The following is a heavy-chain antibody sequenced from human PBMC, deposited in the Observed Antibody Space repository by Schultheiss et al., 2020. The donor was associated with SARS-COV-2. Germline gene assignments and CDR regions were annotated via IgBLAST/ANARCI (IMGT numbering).Heavy chain of an antibody. V-gene: IGHV4-34*01. CDR3: ARVGRNGAFDI. CDR1: GFTFSSYG. Sequence: GSLRLSCAASGFTFSSYGMHWVRQAPGKGLEWIGEINQSGSTNYNPSLKSRVTMSVDTSKNQFSLKLSSVTAADTAVYYCARVGRNGAFDIWGQGTMVTVSS. J-gene: IGHJ3*02. CDR2: INQSGST. D-gene: IGHD1-1*01.